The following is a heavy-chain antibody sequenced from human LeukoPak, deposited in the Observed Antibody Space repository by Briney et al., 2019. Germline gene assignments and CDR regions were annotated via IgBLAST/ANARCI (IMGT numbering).Heavy chain of an antibody. Sequence: PGGSLRLSCAASGFTFSSYAMHWVRQAPGRGLEYVSDISSNGGSTYYANSVKGRFTISRDNSKNTLYLQMGSLRTEDMAVYYCARGGKYTYGSPFGYLGQGTLVTVSS. D-gene: IGHD5-18*01. V-gene: IGHV3-64*01. J-gene: IGHJ4*02. CDR1: GFTFSSYA. CDR2: ISSNGGST. CDR3: ARGGKYTYGSPFGY.